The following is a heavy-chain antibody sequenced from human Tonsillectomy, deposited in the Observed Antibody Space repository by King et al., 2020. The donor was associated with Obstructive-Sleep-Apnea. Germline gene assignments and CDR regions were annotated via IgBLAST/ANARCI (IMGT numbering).Heavy chain of an antibody. V-gene: IGHV3-7*01. CDR1: GFTFSSYW. D-gene: IGHD4-17*01. Sequence: EVQLVESGGGLVQPGGSLRLSCAASGFTFSSYWMSWVRQAPGKGLEWVANIKQDGSEKYYVDSVKGRFTISRDNAKNSLYLQMNSLRAEDTAVYYCARDAPDYGDYSGPYYYGMDVWSQGTTVTVSS. CDR3: ARDAPDYGDYSGPYYYGMDV. J-gene: IGHJ6*02. CDR2: IKQDGSEK.